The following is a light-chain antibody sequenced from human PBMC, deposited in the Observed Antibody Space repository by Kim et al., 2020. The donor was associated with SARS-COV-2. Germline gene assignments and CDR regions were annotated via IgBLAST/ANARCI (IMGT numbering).Light chain of an antibody. J-gene: IGLJ2*01. CDR1: SGSVASNY. CDR3: QSYDSSNHVV. V-gene: IGLV6-57*03. CDR2: EDN. Sequence: KTVSISWTRSSGSVASNYVQWYQQRPGSATDTVIDEDNQRPSGVPDRFSGSIDSSSNSASLTISGLKTEDEADYYCQSYDSSNHVVFGGGTQLTVL.